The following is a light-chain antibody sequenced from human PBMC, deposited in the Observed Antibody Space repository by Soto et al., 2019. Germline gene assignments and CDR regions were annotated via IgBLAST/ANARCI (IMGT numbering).Light chain of an antibody. Sequence: ENVLTQSPGTLSLSPGERATLSYRASQSVSSSELAWYQQKPGQALRLLIYGASIRATGIPDRFSGSGSGTDFTLTINRLEPEDFAVYYCQQYGSSPPVYTFGQGTKLEIK. V-gene: IGKV3-20*01. CDR3: QQYGSSPPVYT. CDR2: GAS. J-gene: IGKJ2*01. CDR1: QSVSSSE.